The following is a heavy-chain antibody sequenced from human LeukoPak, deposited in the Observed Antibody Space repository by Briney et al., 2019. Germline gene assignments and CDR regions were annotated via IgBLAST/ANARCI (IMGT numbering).Heavy chain of an antibody. V-gene: IGHV1-24*01. CDR2: FDPEDGET. Sequence: ASVKVSCKVSGYTLTELSMHWVRQAPGKGLEWMGGFDPEDGETIYAQKFQGRVTITADKSTSTAYMELSSLRSEDTAVYYCAGRFLEWLSPILYYYGMDVWGQGTTVTVSS. J-gene: IGHJ6*02. CDR3: AGRFLEWLSPILYYYGMDV. CDR1: GYTLTELS. D-gene: IGHD3-3*01.